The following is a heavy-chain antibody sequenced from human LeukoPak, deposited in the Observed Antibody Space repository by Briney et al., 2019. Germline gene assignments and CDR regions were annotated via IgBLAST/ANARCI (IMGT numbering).Heavy chain of an antibody. CDR1: GFIFSSYE. CDR2: ISSSGSTI. V-gene: IGHV3-48*03. Sequence: GGSLRLSCAASGFIFSSYEMNWVRQAPGKGLEWVSYISSSGSTIYYADSVKGRFTISRDNAKNSLYLQMDSLRAEDTAVYYCARHERQQFGGIWFYPWGEGTLVTVSS. CDR3: ARHERQQFGGIWFYP. D-gene: IGHD4-23*01. J-gene: IGHJ5*02.